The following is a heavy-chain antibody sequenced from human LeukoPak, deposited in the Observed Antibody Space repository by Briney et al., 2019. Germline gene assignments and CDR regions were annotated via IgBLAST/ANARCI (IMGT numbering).Heavy chain of an antibody. J-gene: IGHJ5*02. CDR3: ARDPGIAVAGQNWFDP. D-gene: IGHD6-19*01. V-gene: IGHV3-7*01. CDR1: GFTFSSYW. CDR2: IKQDGSEK. Sequence: GGSLRLSCAASGFTFSSYWMSWVRQAPGKGLEWVANIKQDGSEKYYVDSVKGRFTISRDNAKNSLYLQMNSLRAEDTAVYYCARDPGIAVAGQNWFDPWGQGTLATVSS.